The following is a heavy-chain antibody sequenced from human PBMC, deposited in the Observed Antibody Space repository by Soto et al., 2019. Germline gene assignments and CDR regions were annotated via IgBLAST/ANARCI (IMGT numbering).Heavy chain of an antibody. J-gene: IGHJ4*02. CDR2: IYYSGSA. D-gene: IGHD3-16*01. CDR3: ARDPLGTPFGYFKY. CDR1: GGSISSGGYY. Sequence: QAQLQESGPGLVKPSQTLSLTCTVSGGSISSGGYYWSWIRQHPGKGLVWIGNIYYSGSAYYNPSLNSRVTISVDTSKNQFSLKMSSVTAADTAVYYCARDPLGTPFGYFKYWGQGTLVNVSS. V-gene: IGHV4-31*03.